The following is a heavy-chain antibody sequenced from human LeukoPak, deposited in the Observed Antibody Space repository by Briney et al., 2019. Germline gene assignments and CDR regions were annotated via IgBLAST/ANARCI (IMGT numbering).Heavy chain of an antibody. CDR1: GYTFTGYY. CDR3: ARKVAYCGGDCWIDY. CDR2: INPNSGGT. Sequence: GASVKVSCKASGYTFTGYYMHWVRQAPGQRLEWMGWINPNSGGTNYAQKFQGRVTMTRDTSISTAYMELSRLRSDDTAVYYCARKVAYCGGDCWIDYWGQGTLVTVSS. V-gene: IGHV1-2*02. D-gene: IGHD2-21*02. J-gene: IGHJ4*02.